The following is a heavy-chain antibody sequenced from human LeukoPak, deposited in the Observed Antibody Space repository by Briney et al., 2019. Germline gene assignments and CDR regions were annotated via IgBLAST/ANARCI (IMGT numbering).Heavy chain of an antibody. V-gene: IGHV4-4*07. CDR3: ARMTPGYSYYMDV. CDR1: GVSINNYY. J-gene: IGHJ6*03. CDR2: IYPSGNT. Sequence: SETLSLTCTVSGVSINNYYWTWIRQPDGKGLEWIAHIYPSGNTNYNPSLKSRVTISADKSKNQFSLRLSSVTAADTAMYYCARMTPGYSYYMDVWGKGTKVTVSS.